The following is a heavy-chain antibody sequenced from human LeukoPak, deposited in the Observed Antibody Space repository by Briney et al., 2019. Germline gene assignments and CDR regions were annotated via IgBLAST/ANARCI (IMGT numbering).Heavy chain of an antibody. CDR2: INPNSGGT. CDR3: AGDSSGYNYFDY. J-gene: IGHJ4*02. CDR1: GYTFTGYY. D-gene: IGHD3-22*01. V-gene: IGHV1-2*02. Sequence: ASVKLSCKASGYTFTGYYMHWVRQAPGQGLEWMGWINPNSGGTNYAQKFQGRVTMTRDASISTAYMELSRLRSDDTAVYYCAGDSSGYNYFDYWGQGTLVTVSS.